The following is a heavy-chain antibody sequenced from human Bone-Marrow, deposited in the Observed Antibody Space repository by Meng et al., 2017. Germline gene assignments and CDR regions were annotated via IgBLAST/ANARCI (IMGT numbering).Heavy chain of an antibody. CDR3: ARPQYSGSYYDY. J-gene: IGHJ4*02. D-gene: IGHD1-26*01. Sequence: GGSLRLSCAASGFTFSNYGMHWVRQAPGKGLEWVAVIWYDGSNKYYADSVKGRFTISRDNSKNTLYLQMNSLRAEDTAVYYCARPQYSGSYYDYWGQGTLVTVSS. CDR1: GFTFSNYG. CDR2: IWYDGSNK. V-gene: IGHV3-33*01.